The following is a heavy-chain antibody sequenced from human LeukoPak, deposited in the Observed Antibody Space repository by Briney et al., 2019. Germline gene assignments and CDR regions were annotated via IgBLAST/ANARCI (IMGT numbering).Heavy chain of an antibody. D-gene: IGHD2-2*01. CDR3: ARVFGCSSTSCYGGADY. J-gene: IGHJ4*02. CDR1: GGSISSGSYY. CDR2: IYTSGST. V-gene: IGHV4-61*02. Sequence: PSETLSLTCTVSGGSISSGSYYWSWIRQPAGKGLEWIGRIYTSGSTNYNPSLKSRVTISVDTSKNPFSLKLSSVTAADTAVYYCARVFGCSSTSCYGGADYWGQGTLVTVSS.